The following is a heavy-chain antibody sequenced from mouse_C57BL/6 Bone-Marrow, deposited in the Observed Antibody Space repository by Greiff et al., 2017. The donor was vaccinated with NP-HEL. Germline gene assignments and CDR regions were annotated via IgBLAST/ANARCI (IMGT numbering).Heavy chain of an antibody. CDR2: ISGGGGNT. V-gene: IGHV5-9*01. Sequence: DVMLVESGGGLVKPGGSLKLSCAASGFTFSSYTMSWVRQTPEKRLEWVATISGGGGNTYYPDSVKGRFTISRDNAKNTLYLQMSSLRSEDTALYYCARHTDGGFAYWGQGTLVTVSA. CDR3: ARHTDGGFAY. CDR1: GFTFSSYT. J-gene: IGHJ3*01. D-gene: IGHD1-1*01.